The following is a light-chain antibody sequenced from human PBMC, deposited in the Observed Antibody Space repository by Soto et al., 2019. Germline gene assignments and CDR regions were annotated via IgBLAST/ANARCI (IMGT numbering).Light chain of an antibody. Sequence: QSVLTQPASVSGSPGQSITISCTGSSSDVGGYNLVSWYQHHPGKAPKLIIYEGSQRPSGVSNRFFGSKSGNTASLTISGLQAEDEADYDCCSYAGSSSYVFGTGTQLTVL. CDR3: CSYAGSSSYV. CDR2: EGS. J-gene: IGLJ1*01. V-gene: IGLV2-23*01. CDR1: SSDVGGYNL.